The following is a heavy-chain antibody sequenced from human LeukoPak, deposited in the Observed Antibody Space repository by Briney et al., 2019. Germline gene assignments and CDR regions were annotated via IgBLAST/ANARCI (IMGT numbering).Heavy chain of an antibody. CDR1: VGSISSGGYS. J-gene: IGHJ3*02. V-gene: IGHV4-30-2*01. Sequence: SDPLTLTCAVSVGSISSGGYSWSWIRQPPGKGLEWIGYIYHSGSSYYNPSLKSRVTISVDRSKNQFSLKLSSVTAADTAVYYCGGSSWPHDAFDIWGQGTMVTVSS. CDR3: GGSSWPHDAFDI. D-gene: IGHD6-13*01. CDR2: IYHSGSS.